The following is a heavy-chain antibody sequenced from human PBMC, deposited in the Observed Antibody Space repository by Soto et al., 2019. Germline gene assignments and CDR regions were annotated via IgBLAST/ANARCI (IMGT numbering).Heavy chain of an antibody. V-gene: IGHV3-21*01. D-gene: IGHD3-22*01. CDR2: ISSSSSYI. CDR1: GFSLSSYS. Sequence: GALRLSFTVSGFSLSSYSMNWVRQAPGKGLEWVSSISSSSSYIYYADSVKDRFTISRDNAKNSLYLQMNILRAEDTAVYYCARDLLYYDSSGSENWFDPWGQGTLVTVSS. J-gene: IGHJ5*02. CDR3: ARDLLYYDSSGSENWFDP.